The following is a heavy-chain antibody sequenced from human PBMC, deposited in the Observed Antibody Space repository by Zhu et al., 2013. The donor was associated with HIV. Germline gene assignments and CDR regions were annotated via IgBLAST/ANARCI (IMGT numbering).Heavy chain of an antibody. CDR1: GYPFSDYD. D-gene: IGHD2-21*02. CDR2: LNPKTGNT. Sequence: QLQLVQSGGEVKKPGASVRVSCQASGYPFSDYDINWVRQAAGQGLEWMGWLNPKTGNTGYAQKFQGRVFFSKDTSIKTAYIHVTNLKTEDTAVYLCARRPHAHRDPPLLRNWFHPGARDPVTVS. J-gene: IGHJ5*02. CDR3: ARRPHAHRDPPLLRNWFHP. V-gene: IGHV1-8*03.